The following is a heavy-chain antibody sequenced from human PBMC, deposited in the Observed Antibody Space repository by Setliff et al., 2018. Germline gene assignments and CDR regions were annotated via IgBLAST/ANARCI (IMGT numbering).Heavy chain of an antibody. J-gene: IGHJ4*02. CDR1: GFTFSSYG. CDR2: IRYDGSNK. Sequence: PGGSLRLSCAASGFTFSSYGMHWVRQAPGKGLEWVAFIRYDGSNKYYADSVKGRFTISRDNSKNTLYLQMNSLRAEDTAVYYCVRDRWKVMVNKGDDASSNWGQGTLVTVSS. V-gene: IGHV3-30*02. D-gene: IGHD5-18*01. CDR3: VRDRWKVMVNKGDDASSN.